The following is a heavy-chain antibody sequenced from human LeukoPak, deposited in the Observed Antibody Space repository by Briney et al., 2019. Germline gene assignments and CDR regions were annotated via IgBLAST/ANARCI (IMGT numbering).Heavy chain of an antibody. CDR3: ARDPEDCSGGSCHFYFDY. J-gene: IGHJ4*02. D-gene: IGHD2-15*01. CDR2: INPNSGGT. CDR1: GYTFTGYY. Sequence: ASLKVSCKASGYTFTGYYIHWVRQAPGQGLEWMGWINPNSGGTNYAQKFQGRVTMTRDTSISTAYMELSSLRSDDTALYYCARDPEDCSGGSCHFYFDYWGQGTLVTVSS. V-gene: IGHV1-2*02.